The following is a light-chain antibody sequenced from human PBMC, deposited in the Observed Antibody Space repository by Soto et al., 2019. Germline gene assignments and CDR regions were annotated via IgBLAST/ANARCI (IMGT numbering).Light chain of an antibody. J-gene: IGKJ5*01. CDR1: QTVLFTSNNKNY. Sequence: DIVMTQSPGSLAVSLGGRAAINCKSSQTVLFTSNNKNYLAWYQQKPGQPPRLLIYWASTRESGVPDRFSGSGSGTDFTLTISSLQAEDVAVYYCQQYYSTPFDFGQGTRLEIK. V-gene: IGKV4-1*01. CDR3: QQYYSTPFD. CDR2: WAS.